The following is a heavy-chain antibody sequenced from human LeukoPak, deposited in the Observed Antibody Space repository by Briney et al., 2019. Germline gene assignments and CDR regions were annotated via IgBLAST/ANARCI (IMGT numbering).Heavy chain of an antibody. D-gene: IGHD4-17*01. J-gene: IGHJ4*02. CDR1: GYTFTSYG. Sequence: ASVQVSCQATGYTFTSYGISWVRQAPGQGLEWMGWISEYNGNTNYAQKLQGRVTMTTDTSTSTAYMELRSLRSDDTALYYCARDIGDYGDYYFDDWGEGSLVSVSS. V-gene: IGHV1-18*01. CDR3: ARDIGDYGDYYFDD. CDR2: ISEYNGNT.